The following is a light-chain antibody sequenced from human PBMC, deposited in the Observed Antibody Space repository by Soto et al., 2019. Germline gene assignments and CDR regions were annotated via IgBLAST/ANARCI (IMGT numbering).Light chain of an antibody. V-gene: IGKV3-11*01. CDR2: DAS. J-gene: IGKJ4*01. CDR1: QSVTNF. CDR3: QERITWPLT. Sequence: EIVLTQAPATLSLSPGERATLSCRASQSVTNFLDGYQQRLGQAPRILIYDASKRATGIAGRFSGSGSGTDFTLTIANLEPEDFAVYYCQERITWPLTFGGGTKVEIK.